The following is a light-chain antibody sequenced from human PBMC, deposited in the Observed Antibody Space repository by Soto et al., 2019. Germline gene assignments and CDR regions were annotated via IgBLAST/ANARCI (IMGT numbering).Light chain of an antibody. CDR3: QQFNNWPRT. CDR1: PSVTNY. J-gene: IGKJ1*01. V-gene: IGKV3D-15*01. CDR2: GAF. Sequence: PGERATLSCRASPSVTNYLAWYQQKPGQPPRLLIYGAFNRAAGIPARFSGSGSGTDFTLTISSLQSEDFAVYYCQQFNNWPRTFGQGTKVDIK.